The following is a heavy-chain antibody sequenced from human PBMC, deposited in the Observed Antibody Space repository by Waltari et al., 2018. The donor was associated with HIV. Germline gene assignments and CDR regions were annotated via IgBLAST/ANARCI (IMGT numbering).Heavy chain of an antibody. CDR2: ISMDGSNT. V-gene: IGHV3-30*04. D-gene: IGHD3-3*01. Sequence: QVQLVESGGGVVQPGRSLRLSCEASGFTFSNYALHWVRQAPGKGLEWFAIISMDGSNTYYGYSVKGRFTISRDDSKNTLYLQMNTLRPEDTAVYYCARGRASSWSAYQYWGQGTLVTVSS. J-gene: IGHJ4*02. CDR3: ARGRASSWSAYQY. CDR1: GFTFSNYA.